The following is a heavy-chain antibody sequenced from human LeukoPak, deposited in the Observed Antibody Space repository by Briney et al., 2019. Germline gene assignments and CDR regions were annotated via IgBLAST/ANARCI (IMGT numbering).Heavy chain of an antibody. V-gene: IGHV3-11*01. CDR1: GFTFSSYS. CDR3: ARASGYYDSSALGGY. J-gene: IGHJ4*02. Sequence: GGSLRLSCAASGFTFSSYSMSWVRQAPGKGLEWVSYISSSGSTIYYADSVKGRFTISRDNAKNSLYLQMNSLRAEDTAVYYCARASGYYDSSALGGYWGQGTLVTVSS. CDR2: ISSSGSTI. D-gene: IGHD3-22*01.